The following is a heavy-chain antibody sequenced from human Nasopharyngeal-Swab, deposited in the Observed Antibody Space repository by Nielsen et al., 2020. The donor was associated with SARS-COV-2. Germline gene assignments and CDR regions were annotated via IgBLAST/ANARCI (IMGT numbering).Heavy chain of an antibody. CDR1: GFTVSDYY. J-gene: IGHJ4*02. V-gene: IGHV3-11*04. CDR3: ARDADYYGSGSYLGY. Sequence: GGALRLAWAASGFTVSDYYMSWIRQAPGKGLEWVSYISSSGSTIYYADSVKGRFTISRDNAKNSLYLQMNSLRAEDTAVYYCARDADYYGSGSYLGYWGQGTLVTVSS. CDR2: ISSSGSTI. D-gene: IGHD3-10*01.